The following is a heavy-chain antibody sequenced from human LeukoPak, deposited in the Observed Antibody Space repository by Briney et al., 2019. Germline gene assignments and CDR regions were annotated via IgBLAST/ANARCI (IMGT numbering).Heavy chain of an antibody. J-gene: IGHJ5*02. CDR1: GFTFSDYY. Sequence: GGSLRLSCAASGFTFSDYYMSWIRQARGQGREWVSYISISSSYTNYADSVKGRFTISRENAKHSMYLQMNGLRAPDPAVYYSARVRPIKLKRQGQWFDPCGEGTLVTVYS. D-gene: IGHD1-1*01. CDR3: ARVRPIKLKRQGQWFDP. CDR2: ISISSSYT. V-gene: IGHV3-11*06.